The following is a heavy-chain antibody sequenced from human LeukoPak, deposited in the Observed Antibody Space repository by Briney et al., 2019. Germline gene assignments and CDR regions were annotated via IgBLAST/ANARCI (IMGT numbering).Heavy chain of an antibody. CDR2: ISAYNGNT. CDR1: GYTFTSYG. D-gene: IGHD2-15*01. J-gene: IGHJ5*02. V-gene: IGHV1-18*01. Sequence: ASVKVSCKASGYTFTSYGISWVRQAPGQGLEWMGWISAYNGNTNYAQKLQGRVTMTTDTSTSTAYMELRSLRSDDTAVYYCARDLLGYCSGGSCYSDWFDPWGQGTLVTVSS. CDR3: ARDLLGYCSGGSCYSDWFDP.